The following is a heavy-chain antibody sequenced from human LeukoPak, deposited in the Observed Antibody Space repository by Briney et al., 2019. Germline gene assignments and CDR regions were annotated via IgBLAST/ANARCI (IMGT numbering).Heavy chain of an antibody. D-gene: IGHD1-26*01. J-gene: IGHJ4*02. CDR1: GGSFSGYY. CDR3: ARESYYNFDY. V-gene: IGHV4-34*01. CDR2: INHSGST. Sequence: SETLSLTCAVYGGSFSGYYWSWIRQPPGKGLEWIGEINHSGSTNYNPSLKSRVTISVDTSKNQFSLKLSSVTAADTAVYYCARESYYNFDYWGQGTLVTVSS.